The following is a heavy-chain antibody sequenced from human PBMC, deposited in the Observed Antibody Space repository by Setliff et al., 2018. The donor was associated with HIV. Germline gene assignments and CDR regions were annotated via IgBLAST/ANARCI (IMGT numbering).Heavy chain of an antibody. CDR2: IYTSGNT. V-gene: IGHV4-61*10. J-gene: IGHJ3*02. Sequence: ASETLSLTCTVSGDSISSGGYYWSWISQPAGQGLEWIGRIYTSGNTNYNRSTNYNPSLKSRITISLETSRNQFSLRVTSVTATDTAVYYCTRQSPVAGSGAFDIWGQGTMVTVSS. CDR3: TRQSPVAGSGAFDI. CDR1: GDSISSGGYY. D-gene: IGHD6-19*01.